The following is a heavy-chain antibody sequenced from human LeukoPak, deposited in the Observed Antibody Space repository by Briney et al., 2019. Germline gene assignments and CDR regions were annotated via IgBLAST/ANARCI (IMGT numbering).Heavy chain of an antibody. CDR1: GFTFSSYG. J-gene: IGHJ4*02. D-gene: IGHD3-10*01. CDR2: IRYDGINR. CDR3: AKNIGGLDY. V-gene: IGHV3-30*02. Sequence: GGSLRLSCAASGFTFSSYGMHWVRQAPGKGLEWVTSIRYDGINRHHADSVKGRFTIPRDNSKNTLYLQMNSLRAEDTAVYYCAKNIGGLDYWGQGTLVTVSS.